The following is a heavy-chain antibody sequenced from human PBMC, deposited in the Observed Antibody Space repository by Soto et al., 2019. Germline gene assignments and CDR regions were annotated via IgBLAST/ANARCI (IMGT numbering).Heavy chain of an antibody. J-gene: IGHJ4*02. CDR3: SRSLID. V-gene: IGHV3-7*04. CDR2: INPDASEK. Sequence: EVQLVESGGGLVQPGGSLRLSCAASGFTFSTSWMDWVRQAPGNGLEWVANINPDASEKYYVDSVGGRFTVSRDNAQNSVYLQMNSLRAEDTAVYFCSRSLIDWGQGTLVTVSS. CDR1: GFTFSTSW.